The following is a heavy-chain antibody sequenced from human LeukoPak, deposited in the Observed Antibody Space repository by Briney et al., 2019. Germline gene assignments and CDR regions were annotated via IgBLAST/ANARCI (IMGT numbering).Heavy chain of an antibody. Sequence: GGSLRLSCAASGFTFSDYYMSWIRHAPGKGLEWVSYISSSSSYTNYADSVKGRFTISRDNAKNSLYLQMSSLRAEDTAVYYCARSGYTYAYDCWGQGTLVTVSS. V-gene: IGHV3-11*06. J-gene: IGHJ4*02. CDR3: ARSGYTYAYDC. CDR1: GFTFSDYY. D-gene: IGHD5-18*01. CDR2: ISSSSSYT.